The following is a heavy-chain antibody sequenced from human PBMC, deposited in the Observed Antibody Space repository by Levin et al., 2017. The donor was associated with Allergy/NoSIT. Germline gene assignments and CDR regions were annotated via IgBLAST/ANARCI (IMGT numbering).Heavy chain of an antibody. D-gene: IGHD3-9*01. CDR2: IYWDDDK. V-gene: IGHV2-5*02. CDR1: GFSLSTTGVG. J-gene: IGHJ4*02. CDR3: AHSHYDILTGYPTFSKYYFDY. Sequence: QTLSLTCTFSGFSLSTTGVGVGWIRQPPGKALEWLALIYWDDDKRYSPSLKSRLTITKDTSNNQVVLTMTNIDPVDTATYYCAHSHYDILTGYPTFSKYYFDYWGQGTLVTVSS.